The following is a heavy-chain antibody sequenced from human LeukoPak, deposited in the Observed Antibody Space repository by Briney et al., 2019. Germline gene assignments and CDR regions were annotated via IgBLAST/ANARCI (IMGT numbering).Heavy chain of an antibody. J-gene: IGHJ4*02. CDR3: ARDLRFLEWSYFDY. Sequence: PSETLSLTCTVSGGSISSYYWSWIRQPAGKGLEWIGRIYTSGSTNYNPSLKSQVTMSVDTSKNQFSLQLSSVTAADTAVYYCARDLRFLEWSYFDYWGQGTLVTVSS. CDR2: IYTSGST. D-gene: IGHD3-3*01. V-gene: IGHV4-4*07. CDR1: GGSISSYY.